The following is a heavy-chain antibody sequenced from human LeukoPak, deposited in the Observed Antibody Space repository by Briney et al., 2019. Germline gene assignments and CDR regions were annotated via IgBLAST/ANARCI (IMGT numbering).Heavy chain of an antibody. CDR2: INPNSGGT. J-gene: IGHJ4*02. CDR3: ARQDYYDSSGYYPDY. D-gene: IGHD3-22*01. Sequence: GASVKVSCKASGYTFTGYYMHWVRQAPGQGLEWMGWINPNSGGTNYAQKFQGRVTMTRDTSISTAYMELSRLRSDDTAVYYCARQDYYDSSGYYPDYWGQGTLVTVSS. V-gene: IGHV1-2*02. CDR1: GYTFTGYY.